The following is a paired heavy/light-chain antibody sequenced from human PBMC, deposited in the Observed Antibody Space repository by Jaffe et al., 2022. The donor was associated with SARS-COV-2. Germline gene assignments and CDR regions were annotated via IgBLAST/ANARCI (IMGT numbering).Heavy chain of an antibody. J-gene: IGHJ4*02. CDR1: GITFEDYV. CDR3: VKDKQTEYSGHDRAFDS. CDR2: ISWNSGII. D-gene: IGHD5-12*01. Sequence: VQLEESGGGLVQPGRSLRLSCVASGITFEDYVMHWVRQAPGQALEWLSGISWNSGIIGQADSVKGRFTISRDNAENSLYLQMNSLRIEDTAMYYCVKDKQTEYSGHDRAFDSWGQGTLVTVSS. V-gene: IGHV3-9*01.
Light chain of an antibody. CDR3: QQYNYLFT. CDR1: QDINNS. J-gene: IGKJ5*01. CDR2: DAS. Sequence: DIQMTQSPSSLSASAGDRVTITCQASQDINNSLNWYQQKPGKAPKVLIYDASDLKTGVPSRFSGSGSGTDFTFTISDLQPEDTATYYCQQYNYLFTFGQGTRLEIK. V-gene: IGKV1-33*01.